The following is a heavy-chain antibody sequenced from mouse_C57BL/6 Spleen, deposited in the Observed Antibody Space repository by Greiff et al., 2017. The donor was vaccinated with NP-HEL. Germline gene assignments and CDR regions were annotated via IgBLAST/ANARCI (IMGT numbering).Heavy chain of an antibody. Sequence: VQLQQSGAELAKPGASVKLSCKASGYTSTSYWMQWVKQRPGQGLEWIGYINPSSGYTKYNQKFKDKVSLTADKSSRTAYMQLSSLTYEDSGVYYCARGLMGAMDYWGQGTSVTVSS. V-gene: IGHV1-7*01. CDR2: INPSSGYT. D-gene: IGHD2-4*01. CDR1: GYTSTSYW. CDR3: ARGLMGAMDY. J-gene: IGHJ4*01.